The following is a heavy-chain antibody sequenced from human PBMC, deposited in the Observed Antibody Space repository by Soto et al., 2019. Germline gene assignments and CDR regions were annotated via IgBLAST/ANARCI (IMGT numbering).Heavy chain of an antibody. CDR1: GGTMSIYA. Sequence: SPVKPACKASGGTMSIYASSWVRQAPGQGLEWMGGIIPIFGTANYAQKFQGRVTITADESTSTAYMELSSLRSEDTAVYYCAMLEPQDYWGQGTLVTVSS. D-gene: IGHD1-1*01. J-gene: IGHJ4*01. CDR3: AMLEPQDY. V-gene: IGHV1-69*13. CDR2: IIPIFGTA.